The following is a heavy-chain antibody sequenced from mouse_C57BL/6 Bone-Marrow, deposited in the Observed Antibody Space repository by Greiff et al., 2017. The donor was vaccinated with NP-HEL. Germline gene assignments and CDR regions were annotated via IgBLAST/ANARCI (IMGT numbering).Heavy chain of an antibody. V-gene: IGHV1-66*01. Sequence: QVQLQQSGPELVKPGASVKISCKASGYSFTSYYIHWVKQRPGQGLEWIGWIYPGSGNTKYNEKFKGKATLTADTSSITAYMQLSSLTSEDAAVYYCARGAGNYWGQGTTLTVSS. CDR3: ARGAGNY. CDR1: GYSFTSYY. CDR2: IYPGSGNT. J-gene: IGHJ2*01. D-gene: IGHD3-3*01.